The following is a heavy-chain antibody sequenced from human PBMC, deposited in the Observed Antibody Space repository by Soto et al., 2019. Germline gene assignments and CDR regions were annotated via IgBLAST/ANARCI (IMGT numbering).Heavy chain of an antibody. V-gene: IGHV1-2*02. Sequence: QVQLVQSGAEVKKPGASVKVSCKASGYTFTGYYMHWVRQAPGQGLERMGWINPNSGGTNYAQKFQARVPMTRETSISTAYMELSRLRSDDTAVYYCARDLGGFEVLWFGELLTRGWFDPWGQGTLVTVSS. CDR2: INPNSGGT. CDR1: GYTFTGYY. D-gene: IGHD3-10*01. CDR3: ARDLGGFEVLWFGELLTRGWFDP. J-gene: IGHJ5*02.